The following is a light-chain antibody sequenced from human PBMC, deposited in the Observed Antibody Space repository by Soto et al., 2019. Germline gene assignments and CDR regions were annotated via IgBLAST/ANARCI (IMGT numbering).Light chain of an antibody. Sequence: DIQMTQSPSTLSASVGDRVIITCRATESISSWLAWHQQKQGKAPRLLIYDASTLENGVPSRFSGSGSRTEFTLTISSLQPEDFATYYCQQYKSYPDTFGQGTKLEIK. V-gene: IGKV1-5*01. CDR1: ESISSW. CDR3: QQYKSYPDT. CDR2: DAS. J-gene: IGKJ2*01.